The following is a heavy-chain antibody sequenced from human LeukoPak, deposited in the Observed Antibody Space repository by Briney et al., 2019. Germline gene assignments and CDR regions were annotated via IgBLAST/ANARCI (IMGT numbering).Heavy chain of an antibody. D-gene: IGHD2-15*01. Sequence: GGSLRLSCAASGFTFSSYAMRWVRQAPGKGLEWVAVISYDGSNKYYADSVKGRFTISRDNSKNTLYLQMNSLRAEDTAVYYCARDLLSFLVVVVAATPYFDYWGQGTLVTVSS. CDR2: ISYDGSNK. J-gene: IGHJ4*02. CDR1: GFTFSSYA. CDR3: ARDLLSFLVVVVAATPYFDY. V-gene: IGHV3-30*04.